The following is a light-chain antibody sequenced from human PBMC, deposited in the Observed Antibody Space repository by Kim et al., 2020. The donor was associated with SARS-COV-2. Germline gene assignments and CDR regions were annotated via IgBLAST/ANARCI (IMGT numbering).Light chain of an antibody. V-gene: IGKV3-11*01. CDR3: LQRSNWPWT. Sequence: PGERATLSCRASQSVTTYFTWYQQKPGQAPRLLIYDAVKRATGIPARFSGSGSGTDFTLTITSLEPEDSAVYYCLQRSNWPWTFGQGTKVDIK. CDR2: DAV. CDR1: QSVTTY. J-gene: IGKJ1*01.